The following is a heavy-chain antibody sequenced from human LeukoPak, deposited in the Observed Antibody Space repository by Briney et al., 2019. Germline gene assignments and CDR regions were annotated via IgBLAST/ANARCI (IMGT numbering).Heavy chain of an antibody. CDR1: GFTLSGHS. D-gene: IGHD1-7*01. CDR2: ISYDGSNK. Sequence: GGSLRLSCAATGFTLSGHSMNWVRQAPGKGLEWVAVISYDGSNKYYADSVKGRFTISRDNSKNTLYLQMNSLRAEDTAVYYCARETRRTGTTNYWGQGTLVTVSS. V-gene: IGHV3-30*03. J-gene: IGHJ4*02. CDR3: ARETRRTGTTNY.